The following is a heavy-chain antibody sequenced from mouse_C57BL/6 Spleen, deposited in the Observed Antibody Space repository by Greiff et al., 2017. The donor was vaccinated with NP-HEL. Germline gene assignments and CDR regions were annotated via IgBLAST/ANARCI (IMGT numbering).Heavy chain of an antibody. CDR1: GYSITSGYY. V-gene: IGHV3-6*01. Sequence: EVKLQESGPGLVKPSQSLSLTCSVTGYSITSGYYWNWIRQFPGNKLEWMGYISYDGSNNYNPSLKNRISITRDTSKNQFFLKLNSVTTEDTATYYCARDGSDYYGSSYYFDYWGQGTTLTVSS. J-gene: IGHJ2*01. D-gene: IGHD1-1*01. CDR3: ARDGSDYYGSSYYFDY. CDR2: ISYDGSN.